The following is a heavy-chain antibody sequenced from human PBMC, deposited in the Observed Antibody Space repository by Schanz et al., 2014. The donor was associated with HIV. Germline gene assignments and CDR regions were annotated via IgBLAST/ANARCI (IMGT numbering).Heavy chain of an antibody. D-gene: IGHD3-10*01. V-gene: IGHV3-9*01. CDR1: GFIFDAYA. J-gene: IGHJ6*01. Sequence: EVQLVESGGGLVQPGRSLRLSCAASGFIFDAYAMYWVRQVPGKGLEWVSGISWNSGSIGYVDSVKGRFTISRDAAKNSLFLQMNSLRPEDTALYYCAKGRSGRGDLFVGMDVWGQGTPVTVSS. CDR2: ISWNSGSI. CDR3: AKGRSGRGDLFVGMDV.